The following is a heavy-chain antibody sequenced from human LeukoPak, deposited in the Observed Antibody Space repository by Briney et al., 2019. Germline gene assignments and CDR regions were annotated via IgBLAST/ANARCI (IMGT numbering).Heavy chain of an antibody. J-gene: IGHJ4*02. D-gene: IGHD4-11*01. CDR3: AGDYSNYIMDY. Sequence: SEPLSLTRIDPGGSIRTYYWSWIPQPPGTGLERIGHIYYSGSTNYNPSLKRRVTTSVDTSKHQFSMMLNSVTAEDTAVYYCAGDYSNYIMDYWGQGILVTVSS. CDR1: GGSIRTYY. V-gene: IGHV4-59*01. CDR2: IYYSGST.